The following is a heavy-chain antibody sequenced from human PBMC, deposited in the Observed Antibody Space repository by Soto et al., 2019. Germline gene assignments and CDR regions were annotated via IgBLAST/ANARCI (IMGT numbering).Heavy chain of an antibody. CDR3: ARHSSRIAVRPGGWFDP. D-gene: IGHD6-6*01. J-gene: IGHJ5*02. Sequence: PGESLKISCKGSGYSFTSYWISWVRQMPGKGLEWMGRIDPSDSYINYSPSFQGHVTISADKSISTAYLQWSSLKASDTAIYYCARHSSRIAVRPGGWFDPWGQGTLVTVSS. V-gene: IGHV5-10-1*01. CDR2: IDPSDSYI. CDR1: GYSFTSYW.